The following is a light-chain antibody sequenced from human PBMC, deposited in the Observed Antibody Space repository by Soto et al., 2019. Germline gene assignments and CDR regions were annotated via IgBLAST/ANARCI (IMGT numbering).Light chain of an antibody. J-gene: IGKJ4*01. Sequence: DIQMTQSPSSLSASVGDRVTITCRASQSISSYLNWYQQKPGKAPKLLIYAASSLQSGVPSRFSGSGSGTDFTLTISSLQPEDFATYYCQQSYSTPLNFGGGIKVDIK. CDR3: QQSYSTPLN. V-gene: IGKV1-39*01. CDR2: AAS. CDR1: QSISSY.